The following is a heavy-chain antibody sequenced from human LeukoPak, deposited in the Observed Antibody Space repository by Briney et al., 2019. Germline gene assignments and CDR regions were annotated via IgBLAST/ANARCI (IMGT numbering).Heavy chain of an antibody. J-gene: IGHJ4*02. D-gene: IGHD3-16*01. CDR3: ARVGHGHTIDY. CDR1: GGSISSGGYY. Sequence: SETLSLTCTVSGGSISSGGYYWSWIRQHPGKGLEWIGYIYYSGSTYYNPSLKSRVTISVDTSKNQFSLKLSSVTAADTAVYYCARVGHGHTIDYWGQGTLVTVSS. CDR2: IYYSGST. V-gene: IGHV4-31*03.